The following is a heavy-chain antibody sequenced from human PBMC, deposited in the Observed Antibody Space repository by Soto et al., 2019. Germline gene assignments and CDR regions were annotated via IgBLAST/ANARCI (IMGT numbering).Heavy chain of an antibody. Sequence: QITLKESGPTLVKPTQTRTLTCTFSGFSLSTSGVGVGWIRQPPGKALEWLALIYWDDDKRYSPSLKSRLTITKDTSKNQVVLTMTNMDPVDTATYYCARKYCSSTSCPYYFDYWGQGTLVTVSS. CDR2: IYWDDDK. J-gene: IGHJ4*02. V-gene: IGHV2-5*02. D-gene: IGHD2-2*01. CDR1: GFSLSTSGVG. CDR3: ARKYCSSTSCPYYFDY.